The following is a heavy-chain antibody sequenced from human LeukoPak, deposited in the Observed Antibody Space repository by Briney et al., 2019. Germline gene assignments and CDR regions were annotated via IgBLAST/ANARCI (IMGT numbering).Heavy chain of an antibody. J-gene: IGHJ4*02. CDR2: IIPILGIA. D-gene: IGHD2-2*01. V-gene: IGHV1-69*04. CDR3: ASLIVVVPAAIV. CDR1: GGTFISYG. Sequence: ASVKVSCKASGGTFISYGISWARQAPGQGLEWVGRIIPILGIANYAQKFQGRGRITTDKSTTTAYMELSSLRSEDTAVYYCASLIVVVPAAIVWGQGTLVTVSS.